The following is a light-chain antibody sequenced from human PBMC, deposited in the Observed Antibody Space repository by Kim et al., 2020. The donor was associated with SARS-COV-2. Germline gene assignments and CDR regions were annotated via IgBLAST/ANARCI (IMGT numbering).Light chain of an antibody. CDR1: KLGDKY. J-gene: IGLJ2*01. V-gene: IGLV3-1*01. CDR3: QAWDSSTGV. Sequence: SYELTQPPSVSVSPGQTASITCSGDKLGDKYACWYQQKPGQSPVLVIYQDSKRPSGIPERFSGSNSGNTATLTISGTQAMDEADYYCQAWDSSTGVFGGGKKLTVL. CDR2: QDS.